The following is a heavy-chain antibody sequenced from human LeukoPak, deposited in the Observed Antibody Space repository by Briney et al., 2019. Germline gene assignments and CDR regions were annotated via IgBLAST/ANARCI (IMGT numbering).Heavy chain of an antibody. J-gene: IGHJ4*02. V-gene: IGHV4-59*01. Sequence: SETLSLTCTVSGGSISSYYWSWIRQPPGKGLEWIGYIYYSGNTNYNPSLKSRVTISVDTSKNQFSLKLRSVTAADTAVYYCARGSGSSVLYWGQGTLITVSS. CDR1: GGSISSYY. CDR2: IYYSGNT. D-gene: IGHD1-26*01. CDR3: ARGSGSSVLY.